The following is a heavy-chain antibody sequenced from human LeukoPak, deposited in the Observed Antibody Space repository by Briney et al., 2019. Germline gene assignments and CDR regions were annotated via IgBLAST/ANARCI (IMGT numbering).Heavy chain of an antibody. V-gene: IGHV3-20*04. CDR3: AKDSGGGSGSYYHFDY. Sequence: GGSLRLSCAASGFTFDDYGMSWVRQVPGKGLEWVSGIYWNGADSRYADFVKGQFTISRDNAKNSLYLQMNSLRAEDTAFYYCAKDSGGGSGSYYHFDYWGQGTLVTVSS. CDR1: GFTFDDYG. D-gene: IGHD3-10*01. CDR2: IYWNGADS. J-gene: IGHJ4*02.